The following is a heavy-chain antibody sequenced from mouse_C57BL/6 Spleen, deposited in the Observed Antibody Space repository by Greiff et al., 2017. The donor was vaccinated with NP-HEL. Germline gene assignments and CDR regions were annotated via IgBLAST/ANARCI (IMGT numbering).Heavy chain of an antibody. Sequence: EVQLQQSGPELVKPGASVKISCKASGYTFTDYYMNWVKQSHGKSLEWIGDINPNNGGTSYNQKFKVKATLTVDKSSSTAYMELRSLTSEDSAVYYCARSRDDFDYWGQGTTLTVSS. J-gene: IGHJ2*01. CDR2: INPNNGGT. CDR1: GYTFTDYY. CDR3: ARSRDDFDY. V-gene: IGHV1-26*01. D-gene: IGHD3-3*01.